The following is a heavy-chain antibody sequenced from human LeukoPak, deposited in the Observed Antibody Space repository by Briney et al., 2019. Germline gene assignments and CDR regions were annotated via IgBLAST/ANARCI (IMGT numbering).Heavy chain of an antibody. CDR3: AREAAVAGENDY. Sequence: GGSLRLSCAASGFTSSDYGMHWVRQAPGKGLEWVAVIWYDGSNKYYADSVKGRFTISRDNSKNTLYLQMNSLRAEDTAVYYCAREAAVAGENDYWGQGTLVTVSS. V-gene: IGHV3-33*01. CDR2: IWYDGSNK. D-gene: IGHD6-19*01. J-gene: IGHJ4*02. CDR1: GFTSSDYG.